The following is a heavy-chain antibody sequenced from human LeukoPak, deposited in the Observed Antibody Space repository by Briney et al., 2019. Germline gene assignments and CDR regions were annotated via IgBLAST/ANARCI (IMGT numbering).Heavy chain of an antibody. J-gene: IGHJ6*03. Sequence: ASVKVSCKASGYTFTGYYMHWVRQAPGQGLEWMGWINPNSGGTNYAQKFQGRVTMTRDTSISTAYMELSRLRSDDTAVYYCAKSITMVRGPAGYYYMDVWGKGTTVTVSS. CDR1: GYTFTGYY. D-gene: IGHD3-10*01. V-gene: IGHV1-2*02. CDR3: AKSITMVRGPAGYYYMDV. CDR2: INPNSGGT.